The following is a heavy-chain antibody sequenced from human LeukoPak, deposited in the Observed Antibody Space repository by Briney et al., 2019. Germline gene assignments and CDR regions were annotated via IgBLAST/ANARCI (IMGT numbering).Heavy chain of an antibody. CDR3: ARVGITNDNWFDP. J-gene: IGHJ5*02. CDR2: IYYSGST. D-gene: IGHD2-8*01. V-gene: IGHV4-31*03. CDR1: GGSISSGGYY. Sequence: PSETLSLTCTVSGGSISSGGYYWSWIRQHPGKGLEWIGYIYYSGSTYYNPSLKSRVTISVDTSKNQFSLKLSSVTAADTAVYYCARVGITNDNWFDPWGQGTLVTVSS.